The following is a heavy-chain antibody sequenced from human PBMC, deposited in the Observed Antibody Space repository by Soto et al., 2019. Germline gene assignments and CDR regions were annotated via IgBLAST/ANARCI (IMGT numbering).Heavy chain of an antibody. D-gene: IGHD3-22*01. Sequence: QVQLVQSGAEVKKPGSSVKVSCKASGGTFSSYALSWVRQAPGQGLEWMGEIISVFDTGHYAPKFQGRVTTTVDESTTTAYMELSSLRSEDTAVYYCARDRVGSSGYYYFWGQGTLVTVSS. J-gene: IGHJ4*02. CDR3: ARDRVGSSGYYYF. CDR2: IISVFDTG. CDR1: GGTFSSYA. V-gene: IGHV1-69*12.